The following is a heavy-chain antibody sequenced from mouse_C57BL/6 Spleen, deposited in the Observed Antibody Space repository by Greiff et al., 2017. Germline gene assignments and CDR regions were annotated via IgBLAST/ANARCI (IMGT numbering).Heavy chain of an antibody. Sequence: VQLQQSGAELVRPGTSVKVSCKASGYAFTNYLIEWVKQRPGQGLEWIGVINPGSGGTNYNEKFKGKATLTADKSSSTAYMQLSSLTSEDSAVYFCARSHYGNSYAMGDWGQGTSVAVAS. D-gene: IGHD2-1*01. J-gene: IGHJ4*01. CDR3: ARSHYGNSYAMGD. CDR1: GYAFTNYL. V-gene: IGHV1-54*01. CDR2: INPGSGGT.